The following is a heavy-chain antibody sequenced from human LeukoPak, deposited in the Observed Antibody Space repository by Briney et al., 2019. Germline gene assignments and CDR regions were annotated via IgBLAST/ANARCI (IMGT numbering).Heavy chain of an antibody. V-gene: IGHV1-69*13. D-gene: IGHD3-22*01. CDR1: GGTFSSYA. J-gene: IGHJ4*02. Sequence: SVKVSCKASGGTFSSYAISWVRQAPGQGLEWMGGIIPIFGTANYAQRFQGRVTITADESTSTAYMELSSLRSEDTAVYYCARDSSGDHYDSSGYYFGWGQGTLVTVSS. CDR2: IIPIFGTA. CDR3: ARDSSGDHYDSSGYYFG.